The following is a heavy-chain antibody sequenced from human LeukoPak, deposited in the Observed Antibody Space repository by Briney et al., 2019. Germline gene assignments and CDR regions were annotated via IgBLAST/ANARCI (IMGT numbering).Heavy chain of an antibody. J-gene: IGHJ4*02. D-gene: IGHD2-21*01. Sequence: SETLSLTCSVSGASINDYYWTWIRQPPGKGLEWIGYVYHTGTFGYHPSLKRRVAMSLDPTTNQASLKLRSVTAADTAVYFCTRVVHGGHFAYWGEGPLVSLS. CDR1: GASINDYY. V-gene: IGHV4-59*01. CDR2: VYHTGTF. CDR3: TRVVHGGHFAY.